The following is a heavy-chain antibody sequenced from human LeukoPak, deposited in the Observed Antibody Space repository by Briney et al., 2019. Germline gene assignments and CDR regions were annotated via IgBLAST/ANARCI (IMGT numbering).Heavy chain of an antibody. CDR2: IRAGGGST. Sequence: GGSLRLSCAASGFTFGSYSMNWVRQAPGKGLEWVSAIRAGGGSTYYADSVKGRFSISRDNSKNTLYLQMNSLRAEDTAIYYCASHGVTMEEHFQHWGQGTLVTVSS. V-gene: IGHV3-23*01. CDR3: ASHGVTMEEHFQH. J-gene: IGHJ1*01. D-gene: IGHD3-10*01. CDR1: GFTFGSYS.